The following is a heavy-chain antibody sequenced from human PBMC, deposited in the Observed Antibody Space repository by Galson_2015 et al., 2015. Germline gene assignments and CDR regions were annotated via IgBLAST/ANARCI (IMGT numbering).Heavy chain of an antibody. J-gene: IGHJ4*02. V-gene: IGHV3-43*01. CDR1: GFTFDDYT. D-gene: IGHD3-16*01. CDR2: ISWDDGST. Sequence: SLRLSCAASGFTFDDYTMHWVRHAPGKGLEWVSLISWDDGSTYYADSVKGRFTISRDNSKNSLYLQMNSLRTEDTALYYCAKDLGGLHSDWGQGTLVTVSS. CDR3: AKDLGGLHSD.